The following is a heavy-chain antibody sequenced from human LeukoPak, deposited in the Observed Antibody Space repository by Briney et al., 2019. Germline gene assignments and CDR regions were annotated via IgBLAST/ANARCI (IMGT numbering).Heavy chain of an antibody. J-gene: IGHJ4*02. CDR3: ARFPYNRNDGWGGLGSPV. CDR2: IYSSGST. CDR1: GDSISSGNYY. D-gene: IGHD1-20*01. V-gene: IGHV4-61*02. Sequence: PSETLSLTCTVSGDSISSGNYYWSWIRQPAGKGLEWIGRIYSSGSTHYNPSLKSRATISVDASKNQFSLKVTSVTAADTAVYYCARFPYNRNDGWGGLGSPVWGQGTLVTVSS.